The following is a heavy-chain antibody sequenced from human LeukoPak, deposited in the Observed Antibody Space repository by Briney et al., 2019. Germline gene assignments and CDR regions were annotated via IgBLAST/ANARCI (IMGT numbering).Heavy chain of an antibody. CDR3: ASEPIAVATFYYFDY. CDR1: GGTFSSYA. D-gene: IGHD6-19*01. V-gene: IGHV1-69*13. Sequence: SVKVSCKASGGTFSSYAISWVRQAPGQGLEWMGGIIPIFGTANYAQKFQGRVTITADESTSTAYMELSSLRSEDTAVYYCASEPIAVATFYYFDYWGQGTLVTVSS. CDR2: IIPIFGTA. J-gene: IGHJ4*02.